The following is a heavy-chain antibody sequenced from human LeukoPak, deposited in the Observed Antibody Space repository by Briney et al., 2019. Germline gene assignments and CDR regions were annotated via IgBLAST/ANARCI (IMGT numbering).Heavy chain of an antibody. CDR2: INHSGST. CDR3: ARIRYYYYYYYMDV. Sequence: SETLSLTCAVYGGSFSGYYWSWIRQPPGKGLEWIGEINHSGSTNYNPSLKSRVTISVDTSKNQFSLKLSSVTAADTAVYYCARIRYYYYYYYMDVWGKGTTVTVSS. CDR1: GGSFSGYY. J-gene: IGHJ6*03. V-gene: IGHV4-34*01. D-gene: IGHD1-26*01.